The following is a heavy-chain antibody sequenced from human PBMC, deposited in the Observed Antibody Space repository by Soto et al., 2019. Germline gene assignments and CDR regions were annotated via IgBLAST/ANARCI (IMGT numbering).Heavy chain of an antibody. CDR1: GLSVRNNY. V-gene: IGHV3-53*01. CDR2: IYNDGTT. D-gene: IGHD3-10*01. J-gene: IGHJ6*02. Sequence: EVQLVESGGGLIQPGGSLRLSCTASGLSVRNNYMSWVRQAPGMGLEWVSVIYNDGTTYYADSVKGRFTISRDTSKNTLSLQMDRVRAEDTAVYYCVRPLPSGRNYGMDVWGQGTTVTVSS. CDR3: VRPLPSGRNYGMDV.